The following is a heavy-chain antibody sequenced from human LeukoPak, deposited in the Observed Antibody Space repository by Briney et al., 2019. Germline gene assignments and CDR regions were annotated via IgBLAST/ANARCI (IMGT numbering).Heavy chain of an antibody. CDR1: GFTFSSYW. D-gene: IGHD6-6*01. V-gene: IGHV3-7*05. J-gene: IGHJ6*02. CDR2: IKQDGSEE. CDR3: ARDPYSSTWSYGMDV. Sequence: TGGSLRLSCAASGFTFSSYWMSWVRQAPGKGLEWEANIKQDGSEEVYVDSVKGRFTISRDNAKNSLFPQMNTLRAEDTAVYYCARDPYSSTWSYGMDVWGQGTTVTVSS.